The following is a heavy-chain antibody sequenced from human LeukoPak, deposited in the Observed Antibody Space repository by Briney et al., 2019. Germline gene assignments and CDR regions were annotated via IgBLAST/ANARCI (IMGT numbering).Heavy chain of an antibody. CDR3: ANGDTYYYDSSGYSPREDYFDY. D-gene: IGHD3-22*01. Sequence: GGSLRLSCAASGFTFSSYGMHWVRQAPGKGLEWVAVISYDGSNKYYADSVKGRFTISRDNSKNTLYLQMNSLRAEDTAVYYCANGDTYYYDSSGYSPREDYFDYRGQGTLVTVSS. CDR2: ISYDGSNK. CDR1: GFTFSSYG. J-gene: IGHJ4*02. V-gene: IGHV3-30*18.